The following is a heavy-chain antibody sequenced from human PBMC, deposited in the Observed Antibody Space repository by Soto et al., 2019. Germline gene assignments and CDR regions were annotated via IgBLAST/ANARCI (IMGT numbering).Heavy chain of an antibody. CDR1: GGTFSSYA. D-gene: IGHD3-22*01. J-gene: IGHJ4*02. Sequence: ASVKVSCKASGGTFSSYAISGVRQAPGQGLEWMGGIIPIFGTANYAQKFQGRVTITADESTSTAYMELSSLRSEDTAVYYCSRDRHSYDSSGYIPPWFVYWGQGTLVTVSS. V-gene: IGHV1-69*13. CDR3: SRDRHSYDSSGYIPPWFVY. CDR2: IIPIFGTA.